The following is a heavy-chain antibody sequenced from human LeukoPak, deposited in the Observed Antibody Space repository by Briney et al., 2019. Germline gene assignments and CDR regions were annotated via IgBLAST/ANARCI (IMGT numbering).Heavy chain of an antibody. J-gene: IGHJ4*02. CDR2: IHHSGSA. D-gene: IGHD3-22*01. CDR3: ARAYDSSGYYYYYYFNY. Sequence: SQTLSLTCTVSGGSISSGSYYWSWIRQHPGKGLEWIGYIHHSGSAYYNPSLKSPFTISVDTSKNQFSLNLWSATVADTAVYYCARAYDSSGYYYYYYFNYWGQGTLVTVSS. CDR1: GGSISSGSYY. V-gene: IGHV4-31*01.